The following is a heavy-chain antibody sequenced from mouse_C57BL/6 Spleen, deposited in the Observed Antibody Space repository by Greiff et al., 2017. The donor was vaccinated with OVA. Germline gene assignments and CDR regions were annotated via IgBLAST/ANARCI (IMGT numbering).Heavy chain of an antibody. V-gene: IGHV1-52*01. CDR3: ARPLYDYDDAMDY. CDR2: IDPSDSET. CDR1: GYTFTSYW. Sequence: VQLQQPGAELVRPGSSVKLSCKASGYTFTSYWMHWVKQRPIQGLEWIGNIDPSDSETHYNQKFKDKATLTVDKSSSTAYMQLSSLTSEDSAVYYCARPLYDYDDAMDYWGQGTSVTVSA. J-gene: IGHJ4*01. D-gene: IGHD2-4*01.